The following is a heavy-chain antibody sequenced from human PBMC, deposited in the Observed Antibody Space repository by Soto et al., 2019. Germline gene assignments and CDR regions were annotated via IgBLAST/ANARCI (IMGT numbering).Heavy chain of an antibody. CDR2: IYYSGST. Sequence: SETLSLTCTVSGGSISSGDYYWSWIRQPPGKGLEWIGYIYYSGSTYYNPSLKSRFTISVDTSKNQFSLKLSSVTASDTAVYYCARVGLELRDHDYWGQGTLVTVSS. CDR3: ARVGLELRDHDY. V-gene: IGHV4-30-4*01. J-gene: IGHJ4*02. D-gene: IGHD1-7*01. CDR1: GGSISSGDYY.